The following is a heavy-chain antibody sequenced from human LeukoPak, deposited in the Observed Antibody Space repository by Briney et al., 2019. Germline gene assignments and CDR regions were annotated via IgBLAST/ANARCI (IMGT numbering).Heavy chain of an antibody. CDR2: ISTSGST. V-gene: IGHV4-4*09. Sequence: PSETLSLTCTVSGGSISSYYWSWIRQPPGKGLEWIGYISTSGSTNYNPSLKSRVTISVDTSKNQFSLKLSSVTAADTAVYYCARRRSSSSSFDPWGQGTLVTVSS. CDR3: ARRRSSSSSFDP. J-gene: IGHJ5*02. D-gene: IGHD6-6*01. CDR1: GGSISSYY.